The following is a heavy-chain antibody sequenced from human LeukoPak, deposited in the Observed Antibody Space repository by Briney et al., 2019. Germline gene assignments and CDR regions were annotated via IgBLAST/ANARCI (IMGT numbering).Heavy chain of an antibody. Sequence: GGSLRLSCAASEFSVGSNYMTWVRQAPGKGLECVSLIYSVGSTYYADSGKGRFTISRDNSKNTLYFQMNSPKAKDTAVYYCARSRYGAYVAADFDIWGQGTLVTVSS. V-gene: IGHV3-66*01. J-gene: IGHJ3*02. D-gene: IGHD4-17*01. CDR2: IYSVGST. CDR1: EFSVGSNY. CDR3: ARSRYGAYVAADFDI.